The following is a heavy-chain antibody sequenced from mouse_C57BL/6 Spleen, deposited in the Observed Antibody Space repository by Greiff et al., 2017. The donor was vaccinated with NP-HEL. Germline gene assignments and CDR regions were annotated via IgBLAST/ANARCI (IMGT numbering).Heavy chain of an antibody. V-gene: IGHV1-82*01. CDR2: IYPGDGDT. CDR3: ARWGALYGFDY. J-gene: IGHJ2*01. CDR1: GYAFSSSW. D-gene: IGHD1-1*02. Sequence: QVQLQQSGPELVKPGASVKISCKASGYAFSSSWMNWVKQRPGKGLEWIGRIYPGDGDTNYNGKFKGKATLTADKSSSTAYMQLSSLTSEDSAAYFCARWGALYGFDYWGQGTTLTVSS.